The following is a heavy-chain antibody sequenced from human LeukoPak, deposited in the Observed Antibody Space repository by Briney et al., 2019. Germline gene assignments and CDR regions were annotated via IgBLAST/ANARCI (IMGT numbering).Heavy chain of an antibody. CDR1: GYSISSGCY. CDR3: ARLITIPNGWFDP. D-gene: IGHD3-3*01. Sequence: KPSETLSLTCAVSGYSISSGCYWGWIRQPPGKGLEWIGSIYHSGSTYYNPSLKSRVTISVDTSKNQFSLKLSSVTAADTAVYYCARLITIPNGWFDPWGQGTLVTVSS. CDR2: IYHSGST. V-gene: IGHV4-38-2*01. J-gene: IGHJ5*02.